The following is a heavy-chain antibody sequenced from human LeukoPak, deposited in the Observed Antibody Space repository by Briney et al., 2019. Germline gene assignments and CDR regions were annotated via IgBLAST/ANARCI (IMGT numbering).Heavy chain of an antibody. D-gene: IGHD5-18*01. Sequence: GGSLRLSCAASGFTFSNYALTWVRQAPGKGLEWVSTIGSSGVTTHYADSVRGRFSISRDNSKNTLNLQVNSLRAEDTAVYYCAKDWRSGGYSLDYWGRGTLVTVSS. V-gene: IGHV3-23*01. J-gene: IGHJ4*02. CDR3: AKDWRSGGYSLDY. CDR1: GFTFSNYA. CDR2: IGSSGVTT.